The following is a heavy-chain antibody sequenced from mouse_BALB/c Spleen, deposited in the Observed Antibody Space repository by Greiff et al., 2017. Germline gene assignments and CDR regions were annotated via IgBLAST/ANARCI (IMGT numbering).Heavy chain of an antibody. D-gene: IGHD2-10*01. CDR2: INPSTGYT. J-gene: IGHJ4*01. V-gene: IGHV1-4*01. CDR1: GYTFTSYT. CDR3: ARSYYGNGYAMDY. Sequence: QVQLQQSGAELARPGASVKMSCKASGYTFTSYTMHWVKQRPGQGLEWIGYINPSTGYTEYNQKFKDKATLTADKSSSTAYMQLSSLTSEDSAVYYCARSYYGNGYAMDYWGQETSVTVSS.